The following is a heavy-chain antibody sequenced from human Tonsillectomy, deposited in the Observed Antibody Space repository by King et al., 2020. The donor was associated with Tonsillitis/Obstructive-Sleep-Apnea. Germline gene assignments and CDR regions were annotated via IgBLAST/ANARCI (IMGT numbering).Heavy chain of an antibody. CDR2: INTNTGNP. D-gene: IGHD3-16*01. CDR3: ARRGTPGHPSLFMDYYHYHMDV. V-gene: IGHV7-4-1*02. CDR1: GYTFSTYT. Sequence: QLVQSGSELKKPGASVKVSCKASGYTFSTYTMNWVRQAPGQGLEWMGWINTNTGNPTYAQGLTGRFVFSLDTSVSTAYLQISSLEAADTAVYYCARRGTPGHPSLFMDYYHYHMDVWGRGTTVIISS. J-gene: IGHJ6*03.